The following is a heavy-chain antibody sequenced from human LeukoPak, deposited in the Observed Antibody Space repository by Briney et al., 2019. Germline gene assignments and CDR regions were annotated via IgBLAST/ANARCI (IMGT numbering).Heavy chain of an antibody. CDR2: ISYDGSNK. D-gene: IGHD2-15*01. J-gene: IGHJ5*02. CDR1: GFTFSSYA. V-gene: IGHV3-30-3*01. Sequence: SGGSLRLSCAASGFTFSSYAMHWVRQAPGKGLEWVAVISYDGSNKYYADSVKGRFTISRDNSKNTLYLQMNSLRAEDTAVYYCASLAVDNWFDPWGQGTLVTVSS. CDR3: ASLAVDNWFDP.